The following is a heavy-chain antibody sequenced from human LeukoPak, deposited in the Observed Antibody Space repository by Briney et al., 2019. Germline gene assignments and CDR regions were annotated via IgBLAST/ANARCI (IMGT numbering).Heavy chain of an antibody. V-gene: IGHV3-23*01. D-gene: IGHD3-10*01. CDR1: GFTFSAYA. CDR2: VSGSGGST. Sequence: PGGSLRLSCAASGFTFSAYAMSWVRQAPGQGLEWVSGVSGSGGSTDNADSVKGRFTISRDNSKNTLYLQMNSLRAEDTAVYYCAKDQSYYGSGMFDPWGQGTLVTVSS. J-gene: IGHJ5*02. CDR3: AKDQSYYGSGMFDP.